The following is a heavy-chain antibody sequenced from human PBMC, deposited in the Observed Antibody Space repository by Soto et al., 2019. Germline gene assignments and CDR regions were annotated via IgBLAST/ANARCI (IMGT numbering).Heavy chain of an antibody. D-gene: IGHD7-27*01. CDR3: AKETVEATYSFYGMDV. J-gene: IGHJ6*02. V-gene: IGHV3-30*18. CDR1: GFSFDSYS. Sequence: LVESGGGVVQPGRSLTLSCAASGFSFDSYSMHWVRQAPGKGLEWVTTVSFDSKNKYYIDSVEGRFTISRDNSKKMLYPQMNSLRHEDMAVYYCAKETVEATYSFYGMDVWGPGTTVTVSS. CDR2: VSFDSKNK.